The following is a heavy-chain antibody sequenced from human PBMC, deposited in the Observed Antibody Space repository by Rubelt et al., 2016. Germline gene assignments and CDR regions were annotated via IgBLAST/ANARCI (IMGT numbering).Heavy chain of an antibody. CDR3: ARGQYYGMDV. V-gene: IGHV3-7*04. CDR2: IRQDGNEK. J-gene: IGHJ6*02. Sequence: GGSLRLSCSASGFIFSTYWMTWVRQAPGKGLEWVANIRQDGNEKYYVDSVKGRFTISRDNAQNSLYLQMNSLRAGDTAVYYCARGQYYGMDVWGQGTTVTVSS. CDR1: GFIFSTYW.